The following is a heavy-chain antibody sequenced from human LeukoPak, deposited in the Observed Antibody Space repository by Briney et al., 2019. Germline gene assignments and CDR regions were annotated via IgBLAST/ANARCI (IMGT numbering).Heavy chain of an antibody. CDR2: ISSSSSTI. CDR3: ARSRRRAWFGELLSSPYGMDV. D-gene: IGHD3-10*01. Sequence: PGGSLRLSCAASGFTFSSYSMNWVRQAPGKGLEWVSYISSSSSTIYYADSVKGRFTISRDNAKNSLYLQMNSLRAEDTAVYYSARSRRRAWFGELLSSPYGMDVWGQGTTVTVSS. J-gene: IGHJ6*02. CDR1: GFTFSSYS. V-gene: IGHV3-48*01.